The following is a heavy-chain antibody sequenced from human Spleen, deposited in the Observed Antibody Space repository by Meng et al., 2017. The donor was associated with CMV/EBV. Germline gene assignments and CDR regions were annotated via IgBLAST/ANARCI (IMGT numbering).Heavy chain of an antibody. J-gene: IGHJ4*02. CDR3: ARDLPTYNYDTSAFPFDY. D-gene: IGHD3-22*01. CDR1: GYTFTGYY. Sequence: ASVKVSCKASGYTFTGYYMHWVRQAPGQGLEWMGWINPNSGGTNYAQKFQGRVTMTRDTSTSTAYMELSRLRSDDTAVYYCARDLPTYNYDTSAFPFDYWGQGTLVTVSS. CDR2: INPNSGGT. V-gene: IGHV1-2*02.